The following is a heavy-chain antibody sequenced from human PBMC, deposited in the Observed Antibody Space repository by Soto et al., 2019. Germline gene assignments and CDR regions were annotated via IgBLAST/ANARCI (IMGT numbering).Heavy chain of an antibody. CDR3: AKDQKPDTAMEYYYGMDV. D-gene: IGHD5-18*01. CDR2: ISGSGGST. J-gene: IGHJ6*02. Sequence: GGSLRLSCAASGFTFSSYAMSWVRQAPGKGLEWVSAISGSGGSTYYADSVKGRFTISRDNSKNTLYLQMNSLRAEDTAVYYCAKDQKPDTAMEYYYGMDVWGQGTTVTVSS. CDR1: GFTFSSYA. V-gene: IGHV3-23*01.